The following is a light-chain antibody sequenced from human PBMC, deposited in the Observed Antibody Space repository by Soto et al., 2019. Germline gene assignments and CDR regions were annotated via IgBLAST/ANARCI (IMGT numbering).Light chain of an antibody. V-gene: IGKV3-20*01. CDR1: QTVTNNY. Sequence: EIVLTQSPGTLSLSPGEGATLSCRASQTVTNNYLTWYQQKPGQAPRLVIYGASSRATGIPDRFSGSGSGTDFTLTISRPEPEDFAVYYCQQHGTSPLTFGGGTKVEIK. CDR3: QQHGTSPLT. J-gene: IGKJ4*01. CDR2: GAS.